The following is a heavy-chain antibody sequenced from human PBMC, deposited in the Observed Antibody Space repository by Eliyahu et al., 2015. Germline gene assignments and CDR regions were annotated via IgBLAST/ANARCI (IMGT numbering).Heavy chain of an antibody. D-gene: IGHD4-11*01. CDR3: ARDSPGEPRTTPGYYYYGMDV. CDR2: IYHSGST. Sequence: QVQLQESGPGLVKPSETLSLTCAVSGYSISSGYYWGWIRQPPGKGLEWIGSIYHSGSTYYNPSLKSRVTISVDTSKNQFSLKLSSVTAADTTVYYCARDSPGEPRTTPGYYYYGMDVWGQGTTVTVSS. V-gene: IGHV4-38-2*02. J-gene: IGHJ6*02. CDR1: GYSISSGYY.